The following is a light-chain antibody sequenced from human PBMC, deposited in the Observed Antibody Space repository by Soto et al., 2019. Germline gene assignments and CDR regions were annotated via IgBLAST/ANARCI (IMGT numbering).Light chain of an antibody. CDR1: ESVSST. Sequence: EIVMTQSPATLSVSPGERATLSCRASESVSSTVAWYQQTPGQAPRLLVYGASTRATGSPARFSGSGSGTEIAITISSLQSAAFAVNYCLYYSNWPPVHSFGQGKKLEI. CDR2: GAS. CDR3: LYYSNWPPVHS. J-gene: IGKJ2*03. V-gene: IGKV3-15*01.